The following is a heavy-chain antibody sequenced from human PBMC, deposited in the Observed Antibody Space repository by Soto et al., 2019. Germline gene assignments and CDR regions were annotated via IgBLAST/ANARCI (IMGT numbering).Heavy chain of an antibody. CDR3: ARRIYDSDTGPNFQYYFDS. CDR2: IDPSDAQT. Sequence: PGESLKISCNGSGYIFAGYWITWVRQKPGKGLEGMGRIDPSDAQTYHSPCFRGHVTISVAKSITTVFLQWSSLRASDTAMYYCARRIYDSDTGPNFQYYFDSWGQGTPVTVSS. J-gene: IGHJ4*02. V-gene: IGHV5-10-1*01. CDR1: GYIFAGYW. D-gene: IGHD3-22*01.